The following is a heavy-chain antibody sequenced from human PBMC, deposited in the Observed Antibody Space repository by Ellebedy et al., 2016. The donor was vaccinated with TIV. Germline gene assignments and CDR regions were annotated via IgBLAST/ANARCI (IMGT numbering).Heavy chain of an antibody. Sequence: MPSETLSLTCSVAGGSFSGNDNYWGWVRQSPGKGLAWIGTVYNEGTTFYSPSLTGRVSISVDTSENQFSMSLTSVTAADTATYYCARAPSLDVGGTFDTWGQGIPVTVSS. V-gene: IGHV4-39*07. CDR1: GGSFSGNDNY. CDR3: ARAPSLDVGGTFDT. CDR2: VYNEGTT. D-gene: IGHD1-26*01. J-gene: IGHJ4*02.